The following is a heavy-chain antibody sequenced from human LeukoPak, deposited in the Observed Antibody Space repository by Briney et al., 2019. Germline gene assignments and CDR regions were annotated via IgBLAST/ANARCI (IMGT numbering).Heavy chain of an antibody. D-gene: IGHD3-9*01. J-gene: IGHJ4*02. CDR2: IRQDGSEK. CDR1: GFTSSSYW. Sequence: PGGSLRLSCAASGFTSSSYWISWVRQAAGPGLEWVANIRQDGSEKYYVDSVKGRFTISRDNAKNSLYLQMNSLRAEDTAVYYCARTLRYFDWLLYRSDTYFDYWGQGTLVTVSS. V-gene: IGHV3-7*01. CDR3: ARTLRYFDWLLYRSDTYFDY.